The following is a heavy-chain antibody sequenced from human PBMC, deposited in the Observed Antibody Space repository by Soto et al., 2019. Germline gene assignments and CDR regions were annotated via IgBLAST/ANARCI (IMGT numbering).Heavy chain of an antibody. CDR1: GYSFTSYW. CDR2: IYPGDSDT. Sequence: GESLKNSCQGSGYSFTSYWIGWVRQMPGKGLEWMGIIYPGDSDTRYSPSFQGQVTISADKSISTAYLQWSSLKASDTAMYYCARSMAVAGTPGGWFDPWGQGTLVTVSS. J-gene: IGHJ5*02. V-gene: IGHV5-51*01. CDR3: ARSMAVAGTPGGWFDP. D-gene: IGHD6-19*01.